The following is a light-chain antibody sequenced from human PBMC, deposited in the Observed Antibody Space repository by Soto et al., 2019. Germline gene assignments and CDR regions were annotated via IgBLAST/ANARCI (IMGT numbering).Light chain of an antibody. J-gene: IGKJ1*01. CDR1: QSVSSN. CDR3: QQYINWPRT. V-gene: IGKV3-15*01. CDR2: AAS. Sequence: VMTQSPATLSVSPGARATLSCRASQSVSSNLAWYQQKPGQAPRLLIYAASTRATGIPARFSGSGSGTEFSLTISSLQSEDFAVYYCQQYINWPRTFGQGTKVDTK.